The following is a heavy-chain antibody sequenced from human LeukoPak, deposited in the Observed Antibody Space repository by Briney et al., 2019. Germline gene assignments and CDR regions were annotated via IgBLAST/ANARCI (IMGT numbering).Heavy chain of an antibody. CDR2: IYHSGST. D-gene: IGHD3-3*01. CDR3: ARASYYYDFWSGYLDY. CDR1: GYSISSGYY. V-gene: IGHV4-38-2*02. Sequence: PSETLSLTCTVSGYSISSGYYWGWIRQPPGKGLEWIGSIYHSGSTYYNPSLKSRVTISVDTSKNQFSLKLSSVTVADTAVYYCARASYYYDFWSGYLDYWGQGTLVTVSS. J-gene: IGHJ4*02.